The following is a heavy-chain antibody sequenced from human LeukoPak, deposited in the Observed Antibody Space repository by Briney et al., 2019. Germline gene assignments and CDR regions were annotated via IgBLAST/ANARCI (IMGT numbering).Heavy chain of an antibody. D-gene: IGHD3-22*01. V-gene: IGHV3-9*01. Sequence: GGSLRLSCAASGFTFDDYAMHWVRQAPGKGLEWVSGISWNSGSIGYADSVKGRFTISRDNAKNSLYLQMNSLRAEDTALYYCAKVGNNYYDSSYDAFDIWGQGTMVTVSS. CDR3: AKVGNNYYDSSYDAFDI. J-gene: IGHJ3*02. CDR1: GFTFDDYA. CDR2: ISWNSGSI.